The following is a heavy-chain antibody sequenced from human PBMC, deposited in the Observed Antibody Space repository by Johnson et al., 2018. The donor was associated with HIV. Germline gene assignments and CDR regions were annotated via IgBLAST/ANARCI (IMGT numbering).Heavy chain of an antibody. Sequence: QVQLVESGGGVVQPGGSLRLSCAASGFTFSSYDMHWVRQAPGKGLEWVAFIRYDGSNKYYADSVKGLFTISRDNSKNTLYLQMNSLRAEDTAVYYCAKEPRPGIVATDDAFDIWGQGTMVTVSS. CDR3: AKEPRPGIVATDDAFDI. D-gene: IGHD5-12*01. J-gene: IGHJ3*02. V-gene: IGHV3-30*02. CDR1: GFTFSSYD. CDR2: IRYDGSNK.